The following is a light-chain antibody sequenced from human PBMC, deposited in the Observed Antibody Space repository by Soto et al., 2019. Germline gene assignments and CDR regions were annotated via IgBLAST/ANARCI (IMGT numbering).Light chain of an antibody. CDR1: SSNIGSNT. Sequence: QSVLTPPPSASGTPGQRVTISCSGSSSNIGSNTVTWYHHLPGTAPKVLIYTNDQRPSGVPDRFSGSKSGTSASLAISGLQSEDEAEYYCAAWDDSLNAPVFGGGTKLTVL. V-gene: IGLV1-44*01. CDR2: TND. J-gene: IGLJ3*02. CDR3: AAWDDSLNAPV.